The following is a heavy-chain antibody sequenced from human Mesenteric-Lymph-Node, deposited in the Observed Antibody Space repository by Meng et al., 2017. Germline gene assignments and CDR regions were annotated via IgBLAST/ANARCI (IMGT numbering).Heavy chain of an antibody. Sequence: QVQLQESGPGLVKPSQTLSLTCTVSGGSPRSGGYYWSWIRQHPGKGLEWIGYIYYSGSNYYNPSLKSRVTISVDTSKNQFSLKLSSVTAADTAVYYCARDCEMTVVRGVIITELGFDPWGQGTLVTVSS. J-gene: IGHJ5*02. CDR1: GGSPRSGGYY. D-gene: IGHD3-10*01. CDR2: IYYSGSN. CDR3: ARDCEMTVVRGVIITELGFDP. V-gene: IGHV4-31*03.